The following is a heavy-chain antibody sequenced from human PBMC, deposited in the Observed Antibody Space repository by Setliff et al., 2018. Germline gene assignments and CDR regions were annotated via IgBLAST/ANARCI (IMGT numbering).Heavy chain of an antibody. V-gene: IGHV5-51*01. CDR3: VRQRNVAMIVEADY. J-gene: IGHJ4*02. D-gene: IGHD3-22*01. CDR1: GNSFTNSW. Sequence: GESLKISCKGSGNSFTNSWIGWVRQMPGKGPEWMGIIFPDDSTTRYSPSFQGQVTISADKSIATAYLQWNSLKASDTAMYYCVRQRNVAMIVEADYWGQGTLVTVSS. CDR2: IFPDDSTT.